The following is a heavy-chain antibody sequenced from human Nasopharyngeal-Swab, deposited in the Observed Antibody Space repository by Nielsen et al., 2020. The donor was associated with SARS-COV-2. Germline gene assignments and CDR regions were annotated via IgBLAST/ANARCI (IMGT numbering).Heavy chain of an antibody. D-gene: IGHD4-17*01. Sequence: SGPTLVKPTQTLTLTCTLSGFSLTTREMCVSWIRQPPGKALEWLARIDWDDDKFYSTSLKTRLTISKDTSKNQVVLTMTNMYPVDTATYYCARIRIYGDYRFDYWGQGTLVTVSS. J-gene: IGHJ4*02. V-gene: IGHV2-70*17. CDR1: GFSLTTREMC. CDR2: IDWDDDK. CDR3: ARIRIYGDYRFDY.